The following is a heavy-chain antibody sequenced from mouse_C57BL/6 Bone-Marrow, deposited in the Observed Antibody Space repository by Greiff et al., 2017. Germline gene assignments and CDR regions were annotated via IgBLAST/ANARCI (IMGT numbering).Heavy chain of an antibody. Sequence: EVQLVESGPELVKPGASVKISCKASGYSFTDYNMNWVKQSNGQSLEWIGVINPNYGTTSYNQKFKGKATLTVDKSSSTAYMQLNSLTSEDSAVYYCARCYYDSGYYFDYWGQGTPLTVSA. CDR3: ARCYYDSGYYFDY. D-gene: IGHD1-1*01. CDR1: GYSFTDYN. CDR2: INPNYGTT. J-gene: IGHJ2*01. V-gene: IGHV1-39*01.